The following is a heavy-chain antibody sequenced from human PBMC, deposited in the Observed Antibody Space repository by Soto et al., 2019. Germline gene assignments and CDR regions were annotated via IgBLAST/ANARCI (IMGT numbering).Heavy chain of an antibody. D-gene: IGHD6-13*01. CDR2: IYSSGST. CDR1: GGSISNYY. CDR3: ARVTSSPHSGYFDY. Sequence: QVQLQESGPGLVKPSETLSLTCTVSGGSISNYYWTWFRQPPGKGLEWIAYIYSSGSTSYNPSLKSRVTISIDTSNNQFSLKVNSVTAADTAVYYCARVTSSPHSGYFDYWGQGALITV. V-gene: IGHV4-59*01. J-gene: IGHJ4*02.